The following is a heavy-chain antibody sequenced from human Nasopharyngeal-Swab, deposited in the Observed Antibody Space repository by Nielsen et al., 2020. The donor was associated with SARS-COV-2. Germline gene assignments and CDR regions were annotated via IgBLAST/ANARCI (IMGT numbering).Heavy chain of an antibody. Sequence: VRQMPGKGLEWVSSTSSSSSYIYYADSVKGRFTISRDNAKNSLYLQMNSLRAEDTAVYYCARDHDYGDYYFDYWGQGTLVTVSS. J-gene: IGHJ4*02. CDR3: ARDHDYGDYYFDY. D-gene: IGHD4-17*01. V-gene: IGHV3-21*01. CDR2: TSSSSSYI.